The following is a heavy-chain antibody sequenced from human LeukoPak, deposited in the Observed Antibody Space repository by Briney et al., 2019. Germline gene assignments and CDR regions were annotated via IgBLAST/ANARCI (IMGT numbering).Heavy chain of an antibody. D-gene: IGHD3-10*01. CDR3: AKDGSWMVRGVNLDY. V-gene: IGHV3-23*01. J-gene: IGHJ4*02. CDR1: GFTFSDYG. Sequence: GGSLRLSCAAAGFTFSDYGMNWVRQAPGKGLEWVSGISGSGISTYYADSVKGRFTISRDNSKNTLYLQMNSLRAEDTAVYYCAKDGSWMVRGVNLDYWGQGTLVTVSS. CDR2: ISGSGIST.